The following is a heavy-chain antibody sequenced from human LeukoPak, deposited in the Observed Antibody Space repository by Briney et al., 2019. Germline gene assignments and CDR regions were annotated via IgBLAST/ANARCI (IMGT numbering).Heavy chain of an antibody. D-gene: IGHD6-13*01. J-gene: IGHJ5*02. CDR3: ARGRHSSSWYESMYNWFDP. CDR2: INHSGST. Sequence: NPSETLSLTCAVYGGSFSGYYWSWIRQPPGKGLEWIGEINHSGSTNYNPSLKSRVTISVDTSKNQFSLKLSSVTAADTAVYYCARGRHSSSWYESMYNWFDPWGQGTLVTVSS. V-gene: IGHV4-34*01. CDR1: GGSFSGYY.